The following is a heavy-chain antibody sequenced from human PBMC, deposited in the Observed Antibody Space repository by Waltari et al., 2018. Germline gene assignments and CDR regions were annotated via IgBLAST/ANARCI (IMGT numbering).Heavy chain of an antibody. V-gene: IGHV3-30*15. CDR3: ARGGSDRAPLDY. Sequence: QVQLVDSGGGVVQSGRSLRLSCAASGFSLSKYAVHWVRQAPGKGLEWVGVTSPDGFNKYYADSVQGRFTISRDRSLQMSALRSEDTAVYYCARGGSDRAPLDYWGRGTLVTVSS. CDR1: GFSLSKYA. CDR2: TSPDGFNK. J-gene: IGHJ4*02. D-gene: IGHD1-1*01.